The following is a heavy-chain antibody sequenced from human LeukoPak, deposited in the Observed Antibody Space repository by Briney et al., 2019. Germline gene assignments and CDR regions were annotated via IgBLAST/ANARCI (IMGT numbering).Heavy chain of an antibody. Sequence: ASVKVSCKASGYTLTELSMHWVRQAPGKGLEWMGGFDPEDGETIYAQKFQGRVTMTEDTSTDTAYMELSSLRSEDTAVYYCATTPTSGNLAYNYYGSASYYTVFGYWGQGTLVTVSS. CDR1: GYTLTELS. D-gene: IGHD3-10*01. V-gene: IGHV1-24*01. CDR2: FDPEDGET. CDR3: ATTPTSGNLAYNYYGSASYYTVFGY. J-gene: IGHJ4*02.